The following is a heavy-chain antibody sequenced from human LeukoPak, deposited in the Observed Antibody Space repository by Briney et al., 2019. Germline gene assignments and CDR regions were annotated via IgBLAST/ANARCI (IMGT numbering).Heavy chain of an antibody. CDR2: INHSGST. V-gene: IGHV4-34*01. Sequence: PSETLSLTCAVYGGSFSGYYCSWIRQPPGKGLEWIGEINHSGSTNYNPSLKSRVTISVDTSKNQFSLKLSSVTAADTAVYYCARVGQYSGYDSSSAYWGQGTLVTVSS. J-gene: IGHJ4*02. CDR3: ARVGQYSGYDSSSAY. CDR1: GGSFSGYY. D-gene: IGHD5-12*01.